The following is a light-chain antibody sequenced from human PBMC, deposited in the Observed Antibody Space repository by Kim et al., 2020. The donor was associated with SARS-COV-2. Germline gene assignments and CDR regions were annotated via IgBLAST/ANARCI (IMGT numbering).Light chain of an antibody. CDR1: FSNIESNY. V-gene: IGLV1-47*01. Sequence: QSVLTQPPSASGTPGQRVTISCSGSFSNIESNYVSWYQQLQGVAPNLLIYRTDQRPSGVPDRFSGSKSGNSASLAISGLRSEDEGDYHCGTWDDSLSVAVFGGGTQLTVL. CDR2: RTD. CDR3: GTWDDSLSVAV. J-gene: IGLJ2*01.